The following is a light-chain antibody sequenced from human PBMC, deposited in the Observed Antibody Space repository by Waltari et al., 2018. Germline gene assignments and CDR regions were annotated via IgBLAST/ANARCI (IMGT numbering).Light chain of an antibody. CDR2: KDS. Sequence: SYELTQPPSVSVSPGQTDSITCSGDKLGANYACWYQQKPGQSPVLVIYKDSKRPSGIPERFSGSNSGNTATLTISGTQAMDEADYYCQAWDSSTHVVFGGGTKLTVL. CDR1: KLGANY. CDR3: QAWDSSTHVV. J-gene: IGLJ2*01. V-gene: IGLV3-1*01.